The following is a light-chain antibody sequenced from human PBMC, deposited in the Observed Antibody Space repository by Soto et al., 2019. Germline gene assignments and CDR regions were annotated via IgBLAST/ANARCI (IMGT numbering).Light chain of an antibody. V-gene: IGKV1-5*03. Sequence: DIQVTQSPPTLSASVGDRVTITCRASQTISTWMAWYQQKPGKAPKLLIYEASTLKSGVPSRFSGSGSGTEFTLTISSLQPDDFATYYCQHYNSYSEAFGQGTKVDI. J-gene: IGKJ1*01. CDR1: QTISTW. CDR2: EAS. CDR3: QHYNSYSEA.